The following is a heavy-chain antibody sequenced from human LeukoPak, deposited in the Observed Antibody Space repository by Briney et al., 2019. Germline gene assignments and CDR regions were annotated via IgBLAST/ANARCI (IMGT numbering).Heavy chain of an antibody. CDR2: INSDGSST. CDR3: ASGTIQVGNYYYYYMDV. J-gene: IGHJ6*03. Sequence: PGGSLTLSCAASGFTFSSYWMHWVRQAPGKGLVWVSRINSDGSSTSYADSVKGRFTISGDNAKNTLYLQMNSLRAEDTAVYYCASGTIQVGNYYYYYMDVWGKGTTVTVSS. CDR1: GFTFSSYW. V-gene: IGHV3-74*01. D-gene: IGHD2-2*01.